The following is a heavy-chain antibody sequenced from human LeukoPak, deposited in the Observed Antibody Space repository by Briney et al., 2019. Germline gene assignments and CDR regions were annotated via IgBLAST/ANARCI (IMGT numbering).Heavy chain of an antibody. Sequence: TSETLSLTCTVSGGSITGYFWSWIRQPAGKGLEWIGRLYTSGATNYNPSLKSRVTISVDKSKNQFSLKLSSVTAADTAVYYCARRYSGYENDAFDIWGQGTMVTVSS. D-gene: IGHD5-12*01. CDR2: LYTSGAT. J-gene: IGHJ3*02. V-gene: IGHV4-4*07. CDR1: GGSITGYF. CDR3: ARRYSGYENDAFDI.